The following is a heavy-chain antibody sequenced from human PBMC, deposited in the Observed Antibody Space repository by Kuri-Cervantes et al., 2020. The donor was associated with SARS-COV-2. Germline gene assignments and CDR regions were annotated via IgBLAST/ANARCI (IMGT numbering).Heavy chain of an antibody. CDR2: IYTSGST. J-gene: IGHJ5*02. CDR3: ARDLGIQLWVSPLDP. CDR1: GFIFSSHS. V-gene: IGHV4-4*07. Sequence: GSLRLSCAASGFIFSSHSMNWVRQAPGKGLEWIGRIYTSGSTNYNPSLKSRVTMSVDTSKNQFSLKLSSVTAADTAVYYCARDLGIQLWVSPLDPWGQGTLVTVSS. D-gene: IGHD5-18*01.